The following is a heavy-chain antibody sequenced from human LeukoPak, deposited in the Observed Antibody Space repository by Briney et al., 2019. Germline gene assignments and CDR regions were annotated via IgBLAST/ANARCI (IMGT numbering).Heavy chain of an antibody. Sequence: RASVKVSCTASGYTFTSYAMNWVRQAPGQGLEWMGWINTNTGNPTYAQGFTGRFVFSLDTSVSTAYLQISSLKAEDTAVYYCARREMYSGSYFVDYWGQGTLVTVSS. CDR3: ARREMYSGSYFVDY. V-gene: IGHV7-4-1*02. CDR2: INTNTGNP. J-gene: IGHJ4*02. CDR1: GYTFTSYA. D-gene: IGHD1-26*01.